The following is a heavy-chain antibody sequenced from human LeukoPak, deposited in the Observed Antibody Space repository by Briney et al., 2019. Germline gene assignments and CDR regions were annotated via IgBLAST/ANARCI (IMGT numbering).Heavy chain of an antibody. CDR3: ARDRYDSSQGPFDP. CDR1: GGTFSSYA. D-gene: IGHD3-22*01. V-gene: IGHV1-69*05. CDR2: IIPIFGTA. Sequence: SVKVSCXASGGTFSSYAISWVRQAHGQGLEWMGGIIPIFGTANYAQKFQGRVTITTDESTSTAYMELSSLRSEDTAVYYCARDRYDSSQGPFDPWGQGTLATVSS. J-gene: IGHJ5*02.